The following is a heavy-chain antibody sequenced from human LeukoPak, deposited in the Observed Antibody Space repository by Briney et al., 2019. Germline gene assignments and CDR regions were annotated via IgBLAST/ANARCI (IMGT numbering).Heavy chain of an antibody. D-gene: IGHD3-16*02. V-gene: IGHV3-23*01. CDR2: ISGSGGGT. CDR3: AKGLGYRFDD. J-gene: IGHJ4*02. CDR1: GFTFSSYA. Sequence: GGSLRLSCAASGFTFSSYAMTWVRQAPGKGLEWVSAISGSGGGTYYADSVKGRFTISRDNSKKTLYLQMNGLRAEDTAVYYCAKGLGYRFDDWGQGILVTVSS.